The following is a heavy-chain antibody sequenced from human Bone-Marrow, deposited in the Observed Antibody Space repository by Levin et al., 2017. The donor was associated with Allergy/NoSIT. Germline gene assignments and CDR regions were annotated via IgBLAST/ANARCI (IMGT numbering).Heavy chain of an antibody. CDR2: IGKDGTER. D-gene: IGHD6-19*01. CDR3: VGGTGWRPDY. Sequence: PGGSLRLSCVASGITFSDCWMNLVRQAPGKGLEWGATIGKDGTERLYVDSVKGRFTISRENAKNSVYLQMNSLTVEDMGVYYCVGGTGWRPDYWGQGIQVRVSS. V-gene: IGHV3-7*01. CDR1: GITFSDCW. J-gene: IGHJ4*02.